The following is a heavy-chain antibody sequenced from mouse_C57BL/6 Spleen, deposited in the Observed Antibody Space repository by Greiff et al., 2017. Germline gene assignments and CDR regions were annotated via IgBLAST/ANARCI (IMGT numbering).Heavy chain of an antibody. CDR1: GYTFTSYW. Sequence: QVHVKQPGAELVMPGASVKLSCKASGYTFTSYWMHWVKQRPGQGLEWIGEIDPSDSYTNYNQKFKGKSTLTVDKSSSTAYMQLSSLTSEDSAVYYCARRDYGNYVGYFDVWGTGTTVTVSS. V-gene: IGHV1-69*01. J-gene: IGHJ1*03. CDR3: ARRDYGNYVGYFDV. D-gene: IGHD2-1*01. CDR2: IDPSDSYT.